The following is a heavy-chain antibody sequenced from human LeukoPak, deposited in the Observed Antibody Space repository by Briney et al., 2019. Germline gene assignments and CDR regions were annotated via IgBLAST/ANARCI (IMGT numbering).Heavy chain of an antibody. CDR2: IYHGGST. Sequence: SETLSLTCTVSGYSISSGYYWGWIRQSPGKGLEWIGSIYHGGSTYYNPSLRSRVIVSVDTSKNHFSLKMSSVTAADTAVYYCARGDPYYDSSGYLLDYWGQGTLVTVSS. CDR3: ARGDPYYDSSGYLLDY. CDR1: GYSISSGYY. V-gene: IGHV4-38-2*02. J-gene: IGHJ4*02. D-gene: IGHD3-22*01.